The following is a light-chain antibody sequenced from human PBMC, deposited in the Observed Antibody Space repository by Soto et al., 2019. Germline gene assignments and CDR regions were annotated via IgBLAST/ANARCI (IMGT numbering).Light chain of an antibody. V-gene: IGKV3-20*01. Sequence: EIVLTQSPGTLSLSPGERATLSCRASQSVSSSYLAWYQQKPGQVTRLLIYGSTSRAAGIPDRFTGSGSGTDLTLTRGRREPVDFAVYYGQQYGGSPRACGRGTKVEI. CDR3: QQYGGSPRA. J-gene: IGKJ1*01. CDR1: QSVSSSY. CDR2: GST.